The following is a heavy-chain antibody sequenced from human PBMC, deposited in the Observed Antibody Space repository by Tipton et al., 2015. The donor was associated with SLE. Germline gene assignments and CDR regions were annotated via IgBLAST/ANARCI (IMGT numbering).Heavy chain of an antibody. V-gene: IGHV4-39*01. CDR2: VYYSGST. J-gene: IGHJ3*01. CDR3: AINPNPVTSGWYHTVGFDAFDV. CDR1: GDSVNSRTYY. Sequence: LRLSCTVSGDSVNSRTYYWGWVRQAPGKGLDWIGSVYYSGSTYYNPSLKSRVTMFVDTSKNQFSLTLTSVTAADTAVYYCAINPNPVTSGWYHTVGFDAFDVWGQGTMVTVSS. D-gene: IGHD6-19*01.